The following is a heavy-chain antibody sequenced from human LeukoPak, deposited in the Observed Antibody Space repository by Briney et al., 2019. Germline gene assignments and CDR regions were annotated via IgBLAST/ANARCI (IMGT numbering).Heavy chain of an antibody. J-gene: IGHJ4*02. V-gene: IGHV4-30-4*08. D-gene: IGHD6-13*01. Sequence: SQTLSLTCTVSGGSIRSSDYYWSWIRQAPGTGLEWIGYIYYSGSTYYSPSLKSRITISLDTSKSQFSLMLNSVTAADTAVYYCARGTAAGVNYSDSWGQGTLVTVSS. CDR3: ARGTAAGVNYSDS. CDR1: GGSIRSSDYY. CDR2: IYYSGST.